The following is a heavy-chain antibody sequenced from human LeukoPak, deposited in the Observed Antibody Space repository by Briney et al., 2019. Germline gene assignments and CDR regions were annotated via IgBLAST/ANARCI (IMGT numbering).Heavy chain of an antibody. CDR1: GGTFSSYA. V-gene: IGHV1-69*04. J-gene: IGHJ3*02. CDR2: IIPILGIA. D-gene: IGHD3-9*01. CDR3: AREVTGSEWATFDI. Sequence: EASVKVSCKASGGTFSSYAISWVRQAPGQGLEWMGRIIPILGIANYAQKFQGRVTITADKSTSTAYMELSSLRSEDTAVYYCAREVTGSEWATFDIWGQGTMVTVS.